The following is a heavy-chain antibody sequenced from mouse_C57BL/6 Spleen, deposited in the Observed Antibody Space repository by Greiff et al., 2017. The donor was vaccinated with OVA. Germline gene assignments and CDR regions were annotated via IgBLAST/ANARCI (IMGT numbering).Heavy chain of an antibody. Sequence: EVQLVESGAELVKPGASVKLSCTASGFNIKDYYMHWVKQRTEQGLEWIGRIDPEDGEPKYSPKFQGKATITADTSSNTAYLQLSSLTSEDTDVYYCARGGSGHDYWGQGTTLTVSS. V-gene: IGHV14-2*01. CDR1: GFNIKDYY. D-gene: IGHD1-1*01. CDR2: IDPEDGEP. CDR3: ARGGSGHDY. J-gene: IGHJ2*01.